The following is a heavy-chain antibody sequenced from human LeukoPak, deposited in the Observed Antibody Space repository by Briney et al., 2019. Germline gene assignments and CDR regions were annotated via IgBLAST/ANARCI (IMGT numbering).Heavy chain of an antibody. CDR3: AKSGSSSPPYYYYYMDV. D-gene: IGHD6-6*01. J-gene: IGHJ6*03. CDR2: ISGSGGST. Sequence: PGGSLRLSCAASGFTFSSYSMNWVRQAPGKGLEWVSAISGSGGSTYYADSVKGRFTISRDNSKNTLYLQMNSLRAEDTAVYYCAKSGSSSPPYYYYYMDVWGKGTTVTVSS. V-gene: IGHV3-23*01. CDR1: GFTFSSYS.